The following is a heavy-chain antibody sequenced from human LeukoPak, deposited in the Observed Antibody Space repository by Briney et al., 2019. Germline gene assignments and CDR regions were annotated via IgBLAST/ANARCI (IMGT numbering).Heavy chain of an antibody. D-gene: IGHD5/OR15-5a*01. CDR2: VHHSGGT. J-gene: IGHJ4*01. CDR1: GYSISSDYY. V-gene: IGHV4-38-2*02. Sequence: PSETLSLTCAVSGYSISSDYYWGWIRHPPGKGLEWIGNVHHSGGTYYNPSLKSRVTISIDTSKNQFSLKLTSVTAADTAVYYCARDDMSVYDSRPIDFWGHGTLVIVSS. CDR3: ARDDMSVYDSRPIDF.